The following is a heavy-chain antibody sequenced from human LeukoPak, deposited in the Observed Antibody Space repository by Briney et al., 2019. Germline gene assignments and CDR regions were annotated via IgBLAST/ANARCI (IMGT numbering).Heavy chain of an antibody. V-gene: IGHV3-23*01. CDR3: ARRAGAYSHPYDY. Sequence: PGGSLRLSCAASGFTFSTFAMIWVRQPPGKGLEWVSSIFPSGGEIHYADSVGGRFTISRDNSKNTLYLQMNSLRAEDTAVYYCARRAGAYSHPYDYWGQGTLVTVSS. CDR1: GFTFSTFA. D-gene: IGHD4/OR15-4a*01. J-gene: IGHJ4*02. CDR2: IFPSGGEI.